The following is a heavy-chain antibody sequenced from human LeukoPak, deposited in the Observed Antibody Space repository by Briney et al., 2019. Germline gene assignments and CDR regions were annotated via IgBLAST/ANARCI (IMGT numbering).Heavy chain of an antibody. CDR3: AKDPAYYYDSSGYYSDY. Sequence: GGTLRLSCAVSGFTFSNYWMSWVRQAPGTGLEWVAVISYDGSNKYYADYVKGRFTISTDNSKNTLYLQMNSLRAEDTAVYYCAKDPAYYYDSSGYYSDYWGQGTLVTVSS. J-gene: IGHJ4*02. CDR2: ISYDGSNK. D-gene: IGHD3-22*01. V-gene: IGHV3-30*18. CDR1: GFTFSNYW.